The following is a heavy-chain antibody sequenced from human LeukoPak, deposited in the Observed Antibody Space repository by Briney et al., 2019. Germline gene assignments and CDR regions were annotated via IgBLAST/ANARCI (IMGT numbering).Heavy chain of an antibody. V-gene: IGHV3-11*01. J-gene: IGHJ6*02. CDR3: ARVGATTDFYYYGMDV. D-gene: IGHD3-16*01. CDR1: GFTFSDYY. Sequence: GGSLRLSCAASGFTFSDYYMSWIRQAPGKGLEWVSYISSSGSTIYYADSVKGRFTISRDNAKNSLYLQMNSLRAEDTAVYYCARVGATTDFYYYGMDVGGQGTTVTVSS. CDR2: ISSSGSTI.